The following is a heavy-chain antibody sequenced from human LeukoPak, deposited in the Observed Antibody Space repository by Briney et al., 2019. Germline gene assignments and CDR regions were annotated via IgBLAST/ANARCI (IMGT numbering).Heavy chain of an antibody. J-gene: IGHJ4*02. Sequence: SETLSLTCAVSGGSISSGGYSWSWIRQPPGKGLEWIGYIYHSGSTYYNPSLKSRVTISVDRSENQFSLKLSSVTAADTAVYYCARVLLWFGEFPEYFDYWGQGTLVTVSS. CDR2: IYHSGST. CDR3: ARVLLWFGEFPEYFDY. D-gene: IGHD3-10*01. CDR1: GGSISSGGYS. V-gene: IGHV4-30-2*01.